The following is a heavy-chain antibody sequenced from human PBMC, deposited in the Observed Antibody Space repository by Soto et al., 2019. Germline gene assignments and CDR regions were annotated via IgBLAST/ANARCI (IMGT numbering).Heavy chain of an antibody. CDR3: TTLSTLQLTGYGTPRYSGTDV. V-gene: IGHV1-69*06. CDR1: GDTFTSFT. Sequence: QVHLVQSGAEVRKPESSVRVSCKASGDTFTSFTISWVRQAPGQGLEWMGGIIPLFNTPTYAQKFQGRVTISADKSANTTYMELSSLTSEDTAVYYCTTLSTLQLTGYGTPRYSGTDVWVLGTTVTVPS. CDR2: IIPLFNTP. J-gene: IGHJ6*01. D-gene: IGHD5-18*01.